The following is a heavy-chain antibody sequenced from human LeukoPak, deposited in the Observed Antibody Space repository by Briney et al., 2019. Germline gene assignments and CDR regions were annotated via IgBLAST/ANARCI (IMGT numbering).Heavy chain of an antibody. J-gene: IGHJ4*02. CDR3: AREKYSSSPDYFDY. D-gene: IGHD6-13*01. CDR1: GFTFSSYG. V-gene: IGHV3-33*01. CDR2: IWSDGSNK. Sequence: GGSLRLSCAASGFTFSSYGMHWVRQAPGKGLQWVAVIWSDGSNKYYADSVKGRFTISRDNSKNSLYLQMNSLRAEDTAVYYCAREKYSSSPDYFDYWGQGTLVTVSS.